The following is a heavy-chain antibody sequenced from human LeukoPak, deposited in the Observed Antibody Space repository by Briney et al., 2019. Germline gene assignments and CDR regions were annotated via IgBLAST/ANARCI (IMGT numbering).Heavy chain of an antibody. CDR1: GFIFSNYA. J-gene: IGHJ4*02. Sequence: GGSLRLSCAASGFIFSNYAMTWVRQAPGKGPEWVANIKQAGTEKYYVDSVKGRFTISRDNAKNSLFLQMNSLRAEDTAVCFCARGQYFSTTYYFDYWGQGTLVTVSS. CDR3: ARGQYFSTTYYFDY. V-gene: IGHV3-7*03. CDR2: IKQAGTEK. D-gene: IGHD2/OR15-2a*01.